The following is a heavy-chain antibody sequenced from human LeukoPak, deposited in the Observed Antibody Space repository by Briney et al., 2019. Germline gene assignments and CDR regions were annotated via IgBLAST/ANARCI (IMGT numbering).Heavy chain of an antibody. CDR3: VGDQGQWLLAY. CDR1: GLTFRSYE. Sequence: GGSLRLSCEASGLTFRSYEITGVRQAPGKGLEWVSYISSSGTTIYYADSVQGRFTISRGTAKNSLYLQMNSLRAEDTAVYYCVGDQGQWLLAYWGQGTLVTVSS. V-gene: IGHV3-48*03. J-gene: IGHJ4*02. D-gene: IGHD5-12*01. CDR2: ISSSGTTI.